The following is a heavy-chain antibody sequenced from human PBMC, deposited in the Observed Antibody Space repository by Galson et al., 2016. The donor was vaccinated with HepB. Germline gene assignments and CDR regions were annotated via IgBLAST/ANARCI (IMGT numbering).Heavy chain of an antibody. CDR3: ARDLTPLIVVVNTYYFDS. Sequence: SLRLSCAASGFPFRSNAMHWVRQAPGKGPEWVAVISYDGSKKVYADSVKGRFTISRDNSKNTFHLQLNSRRPEDTAVYYCARDLTPLIVVVNTYYFDSWGQGTRVTVPS. J-gene: IGHJ4*02. V-gene: IGHV3-30*04. D-gene: IGHD3-22*01. CDR1: GFPFRSNA. CDR2: ISYDGSKK.